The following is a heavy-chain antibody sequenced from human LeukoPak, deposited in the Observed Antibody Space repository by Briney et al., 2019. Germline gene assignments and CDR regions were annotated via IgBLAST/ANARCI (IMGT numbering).Heavy chain of an antibody. Sequence: GGSLRLSCAASGFTFSSYSMNWVRQAPGKGLEWVSSISSSSSYIYYADSVKGRFTISRDNAKNSLYLQMNSLRAEDTAVYYCARGGNYDILTGYSPPTYWGQGTLVTVSS. D-gene: IGHD3-9*01. CDR1: GFTFSSYS. V-gene: IGHV3-21*01. CDR2: ISSSSSYI. CDR3: ARGGNYDILTGYSPPTY. J-gene: IGHJ4*02.